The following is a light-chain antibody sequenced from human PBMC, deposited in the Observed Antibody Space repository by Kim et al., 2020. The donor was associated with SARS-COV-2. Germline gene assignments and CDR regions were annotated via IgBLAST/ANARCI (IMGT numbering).Light chain of an antibody. V-gene: IGLV2-14*01. CDR3: SSYTTSSTWV. J-gene: IGLJ3*02. CDR2: DVN. Sequence: QSALTQPASVSGSPGQSITISCTGTTCDVGAFDYVSWFQQRPGTVPKLIIYDVNNRPSGFSNRFSGSKSGNTASLTISGLQTEDEADYYCSSYTTSSTWVFGGGTKLTVL. CDR1: TCDVGAFDY.